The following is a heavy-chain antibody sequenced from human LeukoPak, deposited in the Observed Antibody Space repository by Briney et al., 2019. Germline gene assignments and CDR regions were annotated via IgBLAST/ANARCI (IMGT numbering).Heavy chain of an antibody. CDR2: INHSGST. Sequence: PSETLSLTCAVYGGSFSGYYWSWIRQPPGKGLEWIGEINHSGSTNYNPSLKSRVTISVDKSKNQFSLKLSSVTAADTAVYYCARYLGSRDDYWGQGTLVTVSS. CDR1: GGSFSGYY. D-gene: IGHD3-16*01. J-gene: IGHJ4*02. V-gene: IGHV4-34*01. CDR3: ARYLGSRDDY.